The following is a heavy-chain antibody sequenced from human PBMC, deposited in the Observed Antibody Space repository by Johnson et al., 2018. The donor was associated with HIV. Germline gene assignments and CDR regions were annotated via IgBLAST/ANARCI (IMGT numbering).Heavy chain of an antibody. J-gene: IGHJ3*02. V-gene: IGHV3-30*04. Sequence: QVQLVESVGGVVQPGRSLRLSCAASGFTFSSYAIHWVRQAPGKGLEWVAVISYDGSNKYYADSVKGRFIISRDNAKNSLYLQMNSLRAEDTAVYYCAKDPFDCSSTSCYLDDAFDIWGQGTMVTVSS. CDR2: ISYDGSNK. D-gene: IGHD2-2*01. CDR3: AKDPFDCSSTSCYLDDAFDI. CDR1: GFTFSSYA.